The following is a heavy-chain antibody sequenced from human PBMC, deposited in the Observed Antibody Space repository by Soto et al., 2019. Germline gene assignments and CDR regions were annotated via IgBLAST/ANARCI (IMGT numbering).Heavy chain of an antibody. D-gene: IGHD6-19*01. CDR1: GYTFTSYA. Sequence: DSVKVSCKASGYTFTSYAMHWVRQAPGQRLEWMGWINAGNGNTKYSQKFQGRVTITRDTSASTAYMELSSLRSEDTAVYYCARGISSGWFLYWGQGTLVTVSS. CDR2: INAGNGNT. CDR3: ARGISSGWFLY. V-gene: IGHV1-3*01. J-gene: IGHJ4*02.